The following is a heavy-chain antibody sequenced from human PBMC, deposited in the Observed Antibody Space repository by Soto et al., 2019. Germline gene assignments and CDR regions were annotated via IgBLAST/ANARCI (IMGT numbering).Heavy chain of an antibody. CDR2: ISYDGSNK. CDR3: AKDSGPDGFDY. V-gene: IGHV3-30*18. Sequence: QVQLVESGGGVVQPGRSLRLSCAASGFTFSSYGMHWVRQAPSKGLEWVAVISYDGSNKYYADSVKGRFTISRDNSKNTLYLQMNSLRAEDTAVYYCAKDSGPDGFDYWGQGTLVTVSS. CDR1: GFTFSSYG. J-gene: IGHJ4*02. D-gene: IGHD6-25*01.